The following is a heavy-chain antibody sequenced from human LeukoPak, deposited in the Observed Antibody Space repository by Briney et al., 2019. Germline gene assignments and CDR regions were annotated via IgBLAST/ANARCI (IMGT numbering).Heavy chain of an antibody. CDR2: IYIDGRT. CDR3: ERGLFLSGYLDAFGI. CDR1: GVTVSNKY. Sequence: GGALRLSCAASGVTVSNKYMTWVRQAPGEGLEWVSLIYIDGRTYYSDSVTCRCTIYRHNSKNTLYIQMNSLRVEDTAVYYCERGLFLSGYLDAFGIWGKGTVVTVSS. D-gene: IGHD3-22*01. V-gene: IGHV3-53*01. J-gene: IGHJ3*02.